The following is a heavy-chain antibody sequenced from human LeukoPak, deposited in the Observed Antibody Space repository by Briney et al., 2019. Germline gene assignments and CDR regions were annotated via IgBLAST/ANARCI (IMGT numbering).Heavy chain of an antibody. J-gene: IGHJ4*02. CDR1: GGSISSSSYY. D-gene: IGHD3-10*01. Sequence: SETLSLTCTVSGGSISSSSYYWVWMRQPPGKGLEWIGSIYYSGSTYDNPSLKSRAIISVDPSKNEFSLKLSYVHAADTAVYYCAIEEYGSGSASGYWGQGTLVTVSS. CDR3: AIEEYGSGSASGY. V-gene: IGHV4-39*07. CDR2: IYYSGST.